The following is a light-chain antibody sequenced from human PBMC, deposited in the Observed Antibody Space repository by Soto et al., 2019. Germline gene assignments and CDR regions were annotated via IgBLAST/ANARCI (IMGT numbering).Light chain of an antibody. CDR2: DVT. CDR3: SSYTGSITLEDVV. CDR1: SSDVGGFNY. Sequence: QSALTQPASVSGSPGQSITISCTGASSDVGGFNYVSWYQHHPGKAPKLMIYDVTNRPSGVSNRFSGSKSGNTASLTISGLQAEDEADYYCSSYTGSITLEDVVFGGGTQLTVL. V-gene: IGLV2-14*03. J-gene: IGLJ2*01.